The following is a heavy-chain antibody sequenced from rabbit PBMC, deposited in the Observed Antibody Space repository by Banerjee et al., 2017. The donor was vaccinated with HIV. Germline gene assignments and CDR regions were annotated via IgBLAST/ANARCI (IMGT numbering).Heavy chain of an antibody. J-gene: IGHJ4*01. CDR3: ARGYSNGWNL. Sequence: QQQLEESGGGLVKPGGTLTLTCKASGIDFSSGYNICWVRQAPGEGLEWIACIYVGSSGSTYYASWAKGRFTISKPSSTTVTLQMASLTAADTATYFCARGYSNGWNLWGQGTLVTVS. V-gene: IGHV1S45*01. CDR1: GIDFSSGYN. CDR2: IYVGSSGST. D-gene: IGHD4-1*01.